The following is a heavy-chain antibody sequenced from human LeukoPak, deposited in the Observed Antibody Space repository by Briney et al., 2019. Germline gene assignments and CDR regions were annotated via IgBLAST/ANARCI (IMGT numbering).Heavy chain of an antibody. Sequence: SETLSLTCAVYGGSFSGYYWSWIRQPPGKGLEWIGEINHSGSTNYNPSLKSRVTISVDTSKNQFSLKLSSVTAADTAVYYCARPPVYSSSWYDAFDIWGQGTMVTVSS. J-gene: IGHJ3*02. V-gene: IGHV4-34*01. CDR1: GGSFSGYY. D-gene: IGHD6-13*01. CDR3: ARPPVYSSSWYDAFDI. CDR2: INHSGST.